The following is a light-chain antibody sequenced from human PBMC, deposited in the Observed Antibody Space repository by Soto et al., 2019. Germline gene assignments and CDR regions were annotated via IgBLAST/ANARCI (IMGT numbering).Light chain of an antibody. Sequence: VQVTKFPSAPSASIGDRATITCRASQSVSSWLAWYQQKPGKAPKLLIYDVSSLESGVPARYSGSGYGTYFTLTISRLQPEDFAPYYCQQSNSFPVTLGQGTRLEIK. CDR2: DVS. J-gene: IGKJ5*01. V-gene: IGKV1-5*01. CDR3: QQSNSFPVT. CDR1: QSVSSW.